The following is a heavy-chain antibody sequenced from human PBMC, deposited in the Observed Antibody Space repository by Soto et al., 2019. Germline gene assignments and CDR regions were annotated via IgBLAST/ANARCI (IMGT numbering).Heavy chain of an antibody. CDR1: GGSISSFY. CDR3: ARVPDY. J-gene: IGHJ4*02. D-gene: IGHD2-2*01. Sequence: NPSETLSLTCTVSGGSISSFYWSWIRQPPGKGLEWIGYIYDSGSTYYNSSLKSRVTMSVDTSKNQFSLKLSSVTAADTAVYYCARVPDYWGQGTLVTVSS. V-gene: IGHV4-59*12. CDR2: IYDSGST.